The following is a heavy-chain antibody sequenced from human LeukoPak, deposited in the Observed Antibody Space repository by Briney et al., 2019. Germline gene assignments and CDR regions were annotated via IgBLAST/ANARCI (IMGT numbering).Heavy chain of an antibody. D-gene: IGHD3-10*02. J-gene: IGHJ4*02. CDR2: IFYSGST. CDR3: ARVFQFSHSDC. V-gene: IGHV4-39*07. Sequence: PSETLSLTCTVSGGSINSTTSYWGWVRQPPGKGLEWIATIFYSGSTYYNPSLKTRVTMSLDTSKTQFSLKLRSVTAADTAVYYCARVFQFSHSDCWGQGTLVTVSS. CDR1: GGSINSTTSY.